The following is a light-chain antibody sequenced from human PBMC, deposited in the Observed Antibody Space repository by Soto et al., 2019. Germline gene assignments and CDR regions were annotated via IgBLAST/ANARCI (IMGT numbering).Light chain of an antibody. V-gene: IGLV2-14*03. CDR1: SSDIGRYDY. CDR3: CSLTTSHTYL. J-gene: IGLJ1*01. Sequence: QSVLTQPASVSGSPGQWITISCTGTSSDIGRYDYVSWYQQHPGKAPKLMIYHVTYRPSGVSNRYSGSKSGNSASLTISGLQADDEADYYCCSLTTSHTYLFGSGTKVTVL. CDR2: HVT.